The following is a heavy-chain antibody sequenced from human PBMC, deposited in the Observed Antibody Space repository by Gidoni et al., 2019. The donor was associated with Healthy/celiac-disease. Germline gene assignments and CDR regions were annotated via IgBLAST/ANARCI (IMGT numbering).Heavy chain of an antibody. CDR1: GGSFSGYY. V-gene: IGHV4-34*01. D-gene: IGHD3-3*01. Sequence: QVQLQQWGAGLLKPSETLSLTCAVYGGSFSGYYWSWIRQPPGKGLEWIGEINHSGSTNYNPSLKSRVTISVDTSKNQFSLKLSSVTAADTAVYYCARREESGVTIFGVVPNYYYYGMDVWGQGTTVTVSS. CDR3: ARREESGVTIFGVVPNYYYYGMDV. J-gene: IGHJ6*02. CDR2: INHSGST.